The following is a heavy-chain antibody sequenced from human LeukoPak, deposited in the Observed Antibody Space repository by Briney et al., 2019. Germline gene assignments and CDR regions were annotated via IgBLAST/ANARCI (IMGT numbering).Heavy chain of an antibody. CDR3: ARDSEGVAGQQAYYYYYYGMDV. CDR2: IWYDGSNK. Sequence: GRSLRLSCAAYGFTLSSSGMHWVRQAPGKGLEWEAVIWYDGSNKYYADSVKDRLTTTRDNSKNTLYLQVNSLRAEDTSVYYCARDSEGVAGQQAYYYYYYGMDVWGQGTTVTVSS. CDR1: GFTLSSSG. J-gene: IGHJ6*02. V-gene: IGHV3-33*01. D-gene: IGHD6-19*01.